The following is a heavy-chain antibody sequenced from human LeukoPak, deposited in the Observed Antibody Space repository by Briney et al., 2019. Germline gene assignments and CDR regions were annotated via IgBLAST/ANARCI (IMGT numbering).Heavy chain of an antibody. CDR3: ARGGSYYDSSGYYTKSNYYFDY. D-gene: IGHD3-22*01. J-gene: IGHJ4*02. CDR2: IYYSGST. V-gene: IGHV4-59*01. CDR1: GGSISSYY. Sequence: SETLSLTCTVSGGSISSYYWSWIRQPPGKGLEWIGYIYYSGSTNYNPSLKSRVTISVDTSKNQFSLELSSVTAADTAVYYCARGGSYYDSSGYYTKSNYYFDYWGQGTLVTVSS.